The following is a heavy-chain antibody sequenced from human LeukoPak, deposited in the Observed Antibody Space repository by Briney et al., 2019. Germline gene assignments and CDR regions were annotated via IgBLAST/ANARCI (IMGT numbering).Heavy chain of an antibody. J-gene: IGHJ5*02. Sequence: SEALSLTCTVSGGSISSRSYYWGWIRQPPGQGLEWIGSIYYSGSTYYNPSLKSRVTISVDTSKNQFSLKLSSVTAADTAVYYCARYGSGSYYRSFDPWGQGTLVTVSS. V-gene: IGHV4-39*01. CDR3: ARYGSGSYYRSFDP. CDR2: IYYSGST. D-gene: IGHD3-10*01. CDR1: GGSISSRSYY.